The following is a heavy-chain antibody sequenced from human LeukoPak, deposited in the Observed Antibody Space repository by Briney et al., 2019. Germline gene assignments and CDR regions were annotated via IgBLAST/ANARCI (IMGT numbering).Heavy chain of an antibody. J-gene: IGHJ6*02. Sequence: PSETLSLTCTVSGGSISSSSYYWGWIRQPPGKGLEWIGSIYYSGSTYYNPSLKSRVTISVDTSKNQFSLKLSSVTAADTAVYYCASQQLANYYYYGMDVWGQGTTVTVSS. CDR1: GGSISSSSYY. CDR3: ASQQLANYYYYGMDV. CDR2: IYYSGST. D-gene: IGHD6-13*01. V-gene: IGHV4-39*07.